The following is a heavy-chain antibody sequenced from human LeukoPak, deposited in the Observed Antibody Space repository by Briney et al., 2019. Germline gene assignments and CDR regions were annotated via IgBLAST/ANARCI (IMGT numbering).Heavy chain of an antibody. Sequence: GGSLRLSCAASGFTVSSNYMSWVRQAPGKGLEWVSVIYSGGSTYYADSVKGRFTISRDNSKNTLYLQMNSLRAEDTAVYYCAKDRFLGHSYYYGMDVWGQGTTVTVSS. D-gene: IGHD3-10*01. V-gene: IGHV3-53*05. CDR3: AKDRFLGHSYYYGMDV. J-gene: IGHJ6*02. CDR1: GFTVSSNY. CDR2: IYSGGST.